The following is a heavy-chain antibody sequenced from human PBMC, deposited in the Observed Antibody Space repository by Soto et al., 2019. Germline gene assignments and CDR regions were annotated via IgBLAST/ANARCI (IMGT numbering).Heavy chain of an antibody. J-gene: IGHJ4*02. Sequence: GESLKISCKGSGYSFTSYWISWVRQMPGKGLEWMGRIDPSDSYTNYSPSFQGHVTISADKSISTAYLQWSGLKASDTAMYYCARHRRYYYDSSGYLDYWGQGTLVTVSS. CDR3: ARHRRYYYDSSGYLDY. V-gene: IGHV5-10-1*01. CDR1: GYSFTSYW. D-gene: IGHD3-22*01. CDR2: IDPSDSYT.